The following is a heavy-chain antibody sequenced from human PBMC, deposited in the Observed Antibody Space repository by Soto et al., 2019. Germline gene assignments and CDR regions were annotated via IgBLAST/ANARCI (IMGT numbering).Heavy chain of an antibody. J-gene: IGHJ4*02. V-gene: IGHV4-31*03. CDR1: GGSISSGGYY. D-gene: IGHD3-22*01. Sequence: SETLSLTCTVSGGSISSGGYYWSWIRQHPGKGLEWIGYIYYSGSTYYNPSLKSRVTISVDTSKNQFSLKLSSVTAADTAVYYCARVGLSTYDSSGYYYGPGYFDYWGQGTLVTVSS. CDR3: ARVGLSTYDSSGYYYGPGYFDY. CDR2: IYYSGST.